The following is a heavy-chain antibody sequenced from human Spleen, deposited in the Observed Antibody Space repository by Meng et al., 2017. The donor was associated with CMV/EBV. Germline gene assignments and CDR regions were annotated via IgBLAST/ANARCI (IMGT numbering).Heavy chain of an antibody. CDR2: INHSGST. CDR1: GGSFNGYY. D-gene: IGHD4-11*01. J-gene: IGHJ4*02. V-gene: IGHV4-34*01. Sequence: SETLSLTCAVYGGSFNGYYWSWIRQPPGKGLEWIGEINHSGSTNYNPSLKSRVTISVDTSKNQFSLKLSSVTAADTAVYYCARGYRNFDYWGQGTLVTVSS. CDR3: ARGYRNFDY.